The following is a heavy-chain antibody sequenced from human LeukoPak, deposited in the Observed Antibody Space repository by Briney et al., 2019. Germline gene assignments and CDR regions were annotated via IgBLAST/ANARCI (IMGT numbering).Heavy chain of an antibody. Sequence: SETLSLTCAVYGGSFSGYYWSWIRQPPGKGLEWIGEINHSGSTNYNPSLKSRVTISVDTSKNQFSLKLSSVTAADTAVYFCAREVTAASNCFDPWGQGTLVTVSS. CDR1: GGSFSGYY. CDR3: AREVTAASNCFDP. D-gene: IGHD6-13*01. V-gene: IGHV4-34*01. J-gene: IGHJ5*02. CDR2: INHSGST.